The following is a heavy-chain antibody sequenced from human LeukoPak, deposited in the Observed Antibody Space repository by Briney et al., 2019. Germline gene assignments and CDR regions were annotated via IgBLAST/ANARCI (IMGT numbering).Heavy chain of an antibody. CDR3: ARDTDCSSTSCYAAP. CDR2: INPSSGGT. CDR1: GYTFTGYY. Sequence: GASVKVSCKASGYTFTGYYMHWVRQAPGQGLEWMGRINPSSGGTNYAQKFQGRVTMTRDTSISTAYMELSRLRSDDTAVYYCARDTDCSSTSCYAAPWGKGTTVTVSS. D-gene: IGHD2-2*01. V-gene: IGHV1-2*06. J-gene: IGHJ6*04.